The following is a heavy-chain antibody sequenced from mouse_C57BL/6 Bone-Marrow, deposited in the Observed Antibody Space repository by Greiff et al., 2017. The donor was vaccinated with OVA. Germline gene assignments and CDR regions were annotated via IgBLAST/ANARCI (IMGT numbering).Heavy chain of an antibody. V-gene: IGHV1-69*01. J-gene: IGHJ3*01. Sequence: VQLQQSGAELVMPGASVKLSCKASGYTFTSYWMHWVKQRPGQGLEWIGEIDPSDSYTNYNQKFKGKSTLTVDKSSSTAYMQLSSLTSEDSAVYYCARGPYDYSWFAYWGQGTLVTVSA. CDR1: GYTFTSYW. CDR2: IDPSDSYT. D-gene: IGHD2-4*01. CDR3: ARGPYDYSWFAY.